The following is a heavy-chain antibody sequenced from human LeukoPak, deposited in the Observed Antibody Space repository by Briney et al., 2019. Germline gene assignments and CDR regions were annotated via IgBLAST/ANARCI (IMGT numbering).Heavy chain of an antibody. V-gene: IGHV3-30*18. CDR2: ISYDGSNK. CDR1: GFTFSSYG. Sequence: GSLRLSCAASGFTFSSYGMHWVRQAPGKGLEWVAVISYDGSNKYYADSVKGRFTISRDNSKNTLYLQMNSLRAEDTAVYYCAKDGHREKTVTTDFQHWGQGTLVTVSS. CDR3: AKDGHREKTVTTDFQH. D-gene: IGHD4-17*01. J-gene: IGHJ1*01.